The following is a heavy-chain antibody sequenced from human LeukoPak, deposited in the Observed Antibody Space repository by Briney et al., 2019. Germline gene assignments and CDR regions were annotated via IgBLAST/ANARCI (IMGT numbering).Heavy chain of an antibody. CDR3: ATGGYSYGYGEFDP. Sequence: PSETLSLTCTVSGGSISSYYWSWIRQPPGKGLEWIGYIYYGGSTNYNPSLKSRVTISVDTSKNQFSLKLSSVTAADTAVYYCATGGYSYGYGEFDPWGQGTLVTVSS. J-gene: IGHJ5*02. V-gene: IGHV4-59*01. CDR1: GGSISSYY. D-gene: IGHD5-18*01. CDR2: IYYGGST.